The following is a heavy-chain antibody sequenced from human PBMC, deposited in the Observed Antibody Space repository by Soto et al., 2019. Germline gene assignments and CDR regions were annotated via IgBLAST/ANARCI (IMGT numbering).Heavy chain of an antibody. J-gene: IGHJ4*02. CDR3: ARLLYYYDSSGYYGRHFDY. CDR2: IYYSGST. D-gene: IGHD3-22*01. Sequence: QVQLRESGPGLVKPSETLSLTCTVSGGSVSSGTHYWSWIRQPPGKGLEWIGYIYYSGSTNYNPSLKSRVTISIDTSKNQFSLKLSSVTAADTAVYYCARLLYYYDSSGYYGRHFDYWGQGTLATVSS. V-gene: IGHV4-61*01. CDR1: GGSVSSGTHY.